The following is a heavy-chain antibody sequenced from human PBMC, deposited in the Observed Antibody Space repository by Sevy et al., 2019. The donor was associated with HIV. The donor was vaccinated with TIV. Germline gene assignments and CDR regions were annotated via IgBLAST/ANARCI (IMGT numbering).Heavy chain of an antibody. CDR3: ARTPDTFGTFYSYYNFRGLDV. D-gene: IGHD1-1*01. CDR2: VYWPDLK. CDR1: GFSLSVHNVG. V-gene: IGHV2-5*01. Sequence: SGPTLVNPTQTLTLSCAYSGFSLSVHNVGVGWIRQPPGQALEWLGVVYWPDLKKYNQSRKSRLTITKDTSNNQVVLTLGAVAPVDAATYSCARTPDTFGTFYSYYNFRGLDVWGPGITVTVSS. J-gene: IGHJ6*02.